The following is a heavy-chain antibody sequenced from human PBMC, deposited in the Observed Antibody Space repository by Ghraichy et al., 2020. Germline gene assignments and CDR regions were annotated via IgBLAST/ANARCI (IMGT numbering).Heavy chain of an antibody. D-gene: IGHD6-19*01. Sequence: GGSLRLSCAASGFTFSNYAMSWLRQPPGKGPEWVSAIRGSGVNTYYADSVKGRFTVSRDNSKNSLYLQMNSLRAEDTAVYYCAKEMDTRGWYSADYWGQGTLVTVSS. CDR3: AKEMDTRGWYSADY. J-gene: IGHJ4*02. CDR2: IRGSGVNT. V-gene: IGHV3-23*01. CDR1: GFTFSNYA.